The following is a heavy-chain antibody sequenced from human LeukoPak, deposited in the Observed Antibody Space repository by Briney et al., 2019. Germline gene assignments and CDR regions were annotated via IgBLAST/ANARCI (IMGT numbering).Heavy chain of an antibody. CDR1: GGSIRTYY. Sequence: SETLSLTCTVSGGSIRTYYWSWIRQPPGKGLEWIGYIYYSGSTKYNPSLKSRVTMSVDTSKNQFSLNPSSVTAADTAVYYCARHSSGSSRDDYWGQGTLVTVSS. V-gene: IGHV4-59*08. CDR2: IYYSGST. CDR3: ARHSSGSSRDDY. D-gene: IGHD1-26*01. J-gene: IGHJ4*02.